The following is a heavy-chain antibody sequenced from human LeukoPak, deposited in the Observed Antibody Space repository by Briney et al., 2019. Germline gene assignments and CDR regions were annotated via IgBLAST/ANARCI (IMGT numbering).Heavy chain of an antibody. Sequence: GGSLRLSCAASGFTFSSNSMNWVRQAPGKGLEWVSSISSSSSYIYYADSVKGRFTISRDNAKNSLYLQMDSLRAEDTAVYYCARGSGWPNDDFDLWGQGTMVTVSS. D-gene: IGHD3-22*01. CDR1: GFTFSSNS. CDR2: ISSSSSYI. V-gene: IGHV3-21*01. CDR3: ARGSGWPNDDFDL. J-gene: IGHJ3*01.